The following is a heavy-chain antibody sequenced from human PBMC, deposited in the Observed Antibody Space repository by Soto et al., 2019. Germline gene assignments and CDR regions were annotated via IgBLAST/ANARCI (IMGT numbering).Heavy chain of an antibody. J-gene: IGHJ3*02. Sequence: ASVKVSCKASGYTFTGYYMHWVRQAPGQGLEWMGWINPNSGGTNYAQKFQGWVTMTRDTSISTAYMELSRLRSDDTAVYSCVRVRRNSSSWRAFDIWGQGTMVTVSS. CDR1: GYTFTGYY. CDR3: VRVRRNSSSWRAFDI. CDR2: INPNSGGT. V-gene: IGHV1-2*04. D-gene: IGHD6-13*01.